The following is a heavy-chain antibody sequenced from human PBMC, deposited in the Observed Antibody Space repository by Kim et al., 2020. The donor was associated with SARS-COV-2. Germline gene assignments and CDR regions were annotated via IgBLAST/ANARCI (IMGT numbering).Heavy chain of an antibody. CDR3: ARRRGSSTPIRYFDY. V-gene: IGHV1-8*01. D-gene: IGHD3-10*01. Sequence: QKFQGRVTMTRNTSISTAYMELSSLRSEDTAVYYCARRRGSSTPIRYFDYWGQGTLVTVSS. J-gene: IGHJ4*02.